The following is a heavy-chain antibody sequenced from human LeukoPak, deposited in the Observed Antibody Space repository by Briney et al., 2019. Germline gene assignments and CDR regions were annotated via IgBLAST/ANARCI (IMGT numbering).Heavy chain of an antibody. Sequence: GGSLSLSCAASGFTFSRYNLHWVRQAPGKGLEWVAVKSYDGRNTFYADSVKGRFTISRDNSKNTVYLQMNSLRAEDTAVYYCAREQSSGWPDYWGQGTLVTVSS. CDR1: GFTFSRYN. CDR3: AREQSSGWPDY. J-gene: IGHJ4*02. CDR2: KSYDGRNT. D-gene: IGHD6-19*01. V-gene: IGHV3-30*03.